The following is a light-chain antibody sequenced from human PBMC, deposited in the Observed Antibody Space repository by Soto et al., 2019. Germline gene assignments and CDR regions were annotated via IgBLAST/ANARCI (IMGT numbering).Light chain of an antibody. Sequence: QSVLTQPASASGSPGQSITISCTGTSSHVGGYNYVSWYQQHPGKAPKLMIYDVSNRPSGVSNRFSGSRSGNTASLTISGLQAEDEADYSCSSYTSSSTVVFGGGTKLTVL. J-gene: IGLJ2*01. CDR1: SSHVGGYNY. CDR3: SSYTSSSTVV. CDR2: DVS. V-gene: IGLV2-14*01.